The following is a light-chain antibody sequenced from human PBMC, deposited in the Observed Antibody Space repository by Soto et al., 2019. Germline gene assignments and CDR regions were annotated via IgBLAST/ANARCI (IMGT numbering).Light chain of an antibody. J-gene: IGKJ2*01. V-gene: IGKV3-20*01. Sequence: FTQSPGTLSVSPGDRATLSCRASQRVRSNYLAWYQQRPGQAPRLLIYGASRRATGIPDRFSGSGSGTDFTLTINRLEPEDFAVYYCQQYGSCFYILGQGTKVDIK. CDR1: QRVRSNY. CDR3: QQYGSCFYI. CDR2: GAS.